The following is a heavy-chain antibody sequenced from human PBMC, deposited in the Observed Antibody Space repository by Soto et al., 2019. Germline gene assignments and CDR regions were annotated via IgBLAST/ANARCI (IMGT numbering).Heavy chain of an antibody. CDR1: GGSFSGYY. V-gene: IGHV4-34*01. CDR3: ARATVALDY. D-gene: IGHD4-17*01. Sequence: SETLSLTCAVYGGSFSGYYWSWIRQPPGKGLEWIGEINHSGSTNYNPSLKSRVTISVDTSKNQFSLKLSSVTAADTAVYYCARATVALDYWGQGTLVTVSS. CDR2: INHSGST. J-gene: IGHJ4*02.